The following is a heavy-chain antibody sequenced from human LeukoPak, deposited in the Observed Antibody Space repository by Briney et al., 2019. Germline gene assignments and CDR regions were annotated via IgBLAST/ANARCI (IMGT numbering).Heavy chain of an antibody. Sequence: GGSLRLSCAASGFTFSSYSMNWVRQAPGKGLEWVSSISSSSSYIYYADSVKGRFTISRDNAKNSLYLQMNSLRAEDTAAYYCASGLYSSSWLEYFQHWGQGTLVTVSS. CDR2: ISSSSSYI. V-gene: IGHV3-21*01. D-gene: IGHD6-13*01. J-gene: IGHJ1*01. CDR1: GFTFSSYS. CDR3: ASGLYSSSWLEYFQH.